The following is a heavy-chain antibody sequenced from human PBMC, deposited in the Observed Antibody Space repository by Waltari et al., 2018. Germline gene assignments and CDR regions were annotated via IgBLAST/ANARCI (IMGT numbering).Heavy chain of an antibody. CDR1: GLTLRSYI. J-gene: IGHJ4*02. Sequence: QVQLVESGGGVVQPGRSLRLSCAASGLTLRSYIMHWVRQPPGKGLEWVAVISYDGTNKYYADSVKGRFTISRDNSKNTLYLQMNSLRPDDTAVYYCARGGGWNSHLDYWGQGTLVTVSS. CDR3: ARGGGWNSHLDY. V-gene: IGHV3-30-3*01. CDR2: ISYDGTNK. D-gene: IGHD1-7*01.